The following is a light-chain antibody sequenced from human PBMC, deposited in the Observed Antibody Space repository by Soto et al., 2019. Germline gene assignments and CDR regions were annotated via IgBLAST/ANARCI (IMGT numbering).Light chain of an antibody. CDR2: GAS. CDR3: QQYGSSGT. V-gene: IGKV3-20*01. J-gene: IGKJ1*01. Sequence: EIVLTQSPATLSLSPGEGATLSCRASQSVSDKLAWYQQKPGQAPRLLIYGASNRATGIPDRFSGSGSGTDFTLTISRLEPEDFAVYYCQQYGSSGTFGQGTKVDIK. CDR1: QSVSDK.